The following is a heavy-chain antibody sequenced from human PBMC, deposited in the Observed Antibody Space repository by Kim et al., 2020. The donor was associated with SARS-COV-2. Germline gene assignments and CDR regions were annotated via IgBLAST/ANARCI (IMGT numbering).Heavy chain of an antibody. V-gene: IGHV4-31*03. CDR3: ARADDYYDSSDNWFDP. D-gene: IGHD3-22*01. Sequence: SETLSLTCTVSGGSISSGGYYWSWIRQHPGKGLEWIGYIYYSGSTYYNPSLKSRVTISVDTSKNQFSLKLSSVTAADTAVYYCARADDYYDSSDNWFDPWGQGTLVTVSS. J-gene: IGHJ5*02. CDR1: GGSISSGGYY. CDR2: IYYSGST.